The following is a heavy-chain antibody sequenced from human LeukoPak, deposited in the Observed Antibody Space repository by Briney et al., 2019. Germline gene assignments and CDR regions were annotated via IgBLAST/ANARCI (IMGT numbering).Heavy chain of an antibody. CDR2: IRGDESRK. CDR1: GFSFSNYW. Sequence: PGGSLRLSCAASGFSFSNYWMTWLRQAPGKGLEWVANIRGDESRKYYLDSVTGRFTISRDNAKNSPYLQMNSLRAEDTAVYYCARDANYHVSSDYYDAFDIWGQGTMVTVSS. D-gene: IGHD3-22*01. CDR3: ARDANYHVSSDYYDAFDI. V-gene: IGHV3-7*01. J-gene: IGHJ3*02.